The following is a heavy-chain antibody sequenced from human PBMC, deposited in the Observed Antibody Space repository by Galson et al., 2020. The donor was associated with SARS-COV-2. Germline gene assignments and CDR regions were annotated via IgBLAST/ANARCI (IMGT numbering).Heavy chain of an antibody. J-gene: IGHJ5*02. D-gene: IGHD3-3*01. CDR2: INAYNGNT. CDR1: GYTFTNNG. Sequence: ASVKVSCKASGYTFTNNGISWVRQAPGQGLEWMGWINAYNGNTNYAQKLQGRVTMTTDTSTSTAYMELRSLRSDDTAVYYCARDPVDFWGWFDPWGQGTLVTVSS. V-gene: IGHV1-18*04. CDR3: ARDPVDFWGWFDP.